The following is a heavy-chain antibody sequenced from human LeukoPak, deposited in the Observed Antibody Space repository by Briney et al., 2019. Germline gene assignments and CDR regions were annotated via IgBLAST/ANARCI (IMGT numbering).Heavy chain of an antibody. Sequence: GGSLRLSCAASGFTFSSYSMNWVRQAPGKGLEWVAVISYDGSNKYYADSVKGRFTISRDNSKNTLYLQMNSLRAEDTAVYYCAKGPSSGVAAAFFYWGQGTLVTVSS. V-gene: IGHV3-30*18. D-gene: IGHD6-13*01. CDR1: GFTFSSYS. J-gene: IGHJ4*02. CDR3: AKGPSSGVAAAFFY. CDR2: ISYDGSNK.